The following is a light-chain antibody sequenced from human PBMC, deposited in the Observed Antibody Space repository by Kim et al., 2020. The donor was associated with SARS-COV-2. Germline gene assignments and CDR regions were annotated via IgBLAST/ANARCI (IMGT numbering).Light chain of an antibody. Sequence: DIQVTQSPSSLSASVRDRVTIACRASQNINKYLNWYQHKPGKAPKLIINAASNLESGVPSRFNGSGSGTDFTLTISGLRPEDFATYYCQQTYNTPWTFGRGTKVDIK. J-gene: IGKJ1*01. CDR3: QQTYNTPWT. CDR2: AAS. CDR1: QNINKY. V-gene: IGKV1-39*01.